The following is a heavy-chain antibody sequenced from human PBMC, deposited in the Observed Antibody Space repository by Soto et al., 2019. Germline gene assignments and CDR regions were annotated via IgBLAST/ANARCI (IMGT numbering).Heavy chain of an antibody. Sequence: SVKVSCKASGGTFSSYAISWVRQAPGQGLEWMGGIIPIFGTANYAQKFQGRVTITADESTSTAYMELSSLRSEDTAVYYCASLDYCSSTSCYPVGNGMDVWGQGTTVTVSS. J-gene: IGHJ6*02. V-gene: IGHV1-69*13. D-gene: IGHD2-2*01. CDR3: ASLDYCSSTSCYPVGNGMDV. CDR2: IIPIFGTA. CDR1: GGTFSSYA.